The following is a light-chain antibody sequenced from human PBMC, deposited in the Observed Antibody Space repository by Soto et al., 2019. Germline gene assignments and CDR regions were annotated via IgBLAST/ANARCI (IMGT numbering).Light chain of an antibody. CDR3: QQLNSYPAIT. V-gene: IGKV1-9*01. J-gene: IGKJ5*01. Sequence: DIQLTQSPSFLSASVGDRVTITCRASQGISSYLAWYQQKPGKAPKLLIYAASTLQSGVPSRFSGSGSGTEFTLPISSLQPEDFAASYCQQLNSYPAITFGQGTRLEIK. CDR2: AAS. CDR1: QGISSY.